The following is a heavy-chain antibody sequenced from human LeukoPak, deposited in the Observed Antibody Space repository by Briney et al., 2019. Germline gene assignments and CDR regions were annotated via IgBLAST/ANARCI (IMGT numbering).Heavy chain of an antibody. V-gene: IGHV3-7*05. Sequence: GGSLRLSCAASGFTFSNYWMGWVRQAPGKGLERVANIKQDGSEKYFVDSVKGRFTISRDNAKKSLYLQMNSLRAEDTAVYYCARDKSVGATPFDYWGQGTLVTVSS. CDR3: ARDKSVGATPFDY. CDR1: GFTFSNYW. J-gene: IGHJ4*02. CDR2: IKQDGSEK. D-gene: IGHD1-26*01.